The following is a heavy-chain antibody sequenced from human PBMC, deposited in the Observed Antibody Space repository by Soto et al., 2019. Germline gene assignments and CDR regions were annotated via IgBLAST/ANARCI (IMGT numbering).Heavy chain of an antibody. D-gene: IGHD3-3*02. Sequence: GGSLRLSCAAPGFTFSSYSMNWVRQAPGKGLEWVSSISSSSSYIYYADSVKGRFTISRDNAKNSLYLQMNSLRAEDTAVYYCARALSIRPVDYWGQGTLVTVSS. CDR3: ARALSIRPVDY. V-gene: IGHV3-21*01. J-gene: IGHJ4*02. CDR1: GFTFSSYS. CDR2: ISSSSSYI.